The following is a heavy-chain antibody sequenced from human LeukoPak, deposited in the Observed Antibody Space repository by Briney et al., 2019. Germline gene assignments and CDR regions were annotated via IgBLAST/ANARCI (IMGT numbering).Heavy chain of an antibody. Sequence: SQTLSLTCAISGDSVSSNSAAWNWIRQSSSRGLEWLGRTYYRSKWYNAYTLSVRSRITINPDTSKNQFSLQLNSVTPEDTAVYFCARSSGWLAYWGQGTLVTVSS. CDR2: TYYRSKWYN. D-gene: IGHD6-19*01. CDR3: ARSSGWLAY. CDR1: GDSVSSNSAA. V-gene: IGHV6-1*01. J-gene: IGHJ4*02.